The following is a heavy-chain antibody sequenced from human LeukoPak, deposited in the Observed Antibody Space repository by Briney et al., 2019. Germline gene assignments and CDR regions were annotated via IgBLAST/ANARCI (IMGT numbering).Heavy chain of an antibody. CDR3: ASGRGVDY. CDR1: GGSLSGYY. D-gene: IGHD3-16*01. J-gene: IGHJ4*02. Sequence: SETLSLTCAVYGGSLSGYYWSWIRQPPGKGLEWIGEINHSGSTNYNPSLKSRVTISVDTSKNQFSLKLSSVTAADTAVYYCASGRGVDYWGQGTLVTVSS. CDR2: INHSGST. V-gene: IGHV4-34*01.